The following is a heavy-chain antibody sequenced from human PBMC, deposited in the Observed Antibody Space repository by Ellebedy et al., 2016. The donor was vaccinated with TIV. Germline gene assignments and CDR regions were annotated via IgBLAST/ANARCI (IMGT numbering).Heavy chain of an antibody. D-gene: IGHD4-17*01. CDR2: IYQDGSKR. Sequence: GESLKISCAASGFSFRSYWMSWVRQAPGKGLEWVANIYQDGSKRFYVDSVKGRFTISRDNVNNLLFLQMNSLRAEDTAMYYCARRGSYGDYAVQINSWLGLWGQGTLVIVSS. J-gene: IGHJ5*02. CDR1: GFSFRSYW. CDR3: ARRGSYGDYAVQINSWLGL. V-gene: IGHV3-7*01.